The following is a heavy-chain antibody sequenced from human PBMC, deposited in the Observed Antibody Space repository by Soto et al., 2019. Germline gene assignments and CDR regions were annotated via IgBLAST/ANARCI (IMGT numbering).Heavy chain of an antibody. J-gene: IGHJ4*02. V-gene: IGHV3-21*01. CDR1: GFTFSSYS. CDR2: ISSSSSYI. D-gene: IGHD5-12*01. Sequence: GGSLRLSCAASGFTFSSYSMNWVRQAPGKGLEWVSSISSSSSYIYYADSVKGRFTISRDNAKNSLYLQMNSLRAEDTAVYYCARDIEWLRNGMGGDYWGQGTLVTVSS. CDR3: ARDIEWLRNGMGGDY.